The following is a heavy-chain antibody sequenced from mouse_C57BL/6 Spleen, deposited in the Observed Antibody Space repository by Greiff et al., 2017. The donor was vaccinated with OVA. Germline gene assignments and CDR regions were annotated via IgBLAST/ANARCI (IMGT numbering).Heavy chain of an antibody. J-gene: IGHJ4*01. V-gene: IGHV2-2*01. Sequence: QVQLKESGPGLVQPSQSLSITCTVSGFSLTSYGVHWVRQSPGKGLEWLGVIWSGGSTDYNAAFISRLSISKDNSKSQVFFKMNSLQADDTAIYYCARNLWDGRENAMDYWGQGTSVTVSS. CDR2: IWSGGST. D-gene: IGHD4-1*01. CDR1: GFSLTSYG. CDR3: ARNLWDGRENAMDY.